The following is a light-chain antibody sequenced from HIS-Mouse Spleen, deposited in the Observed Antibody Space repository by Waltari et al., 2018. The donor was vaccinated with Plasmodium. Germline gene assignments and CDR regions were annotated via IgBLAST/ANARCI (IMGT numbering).Light chain of an antibody. CDR3: QQYNSWSFT. V-gene: IGKV3-15*01. J-gene: IGKJ3*01. CDR1: QSVSSN. CDR2: GAS. Sequence: EIVMTQSPATLSVSPGERATLSCRASQSVSSNLAWYQQKPGQAPRPLSYGASTRATGIPARFSGRGSGTEFTLTISSLQSEDFAVYYCQQYNSWSFTFGPGTKVEIK.